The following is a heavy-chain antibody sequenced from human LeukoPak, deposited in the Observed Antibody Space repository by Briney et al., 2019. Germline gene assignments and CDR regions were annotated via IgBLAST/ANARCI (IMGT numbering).Heavy chain of an antibody. D-gene: IGHD3-22*01. CDR1: GFTFSSYA. CDR3: AKDVSMIVVARGDY. Sequence: PGGSLRLSCAASGFTFSSYAMTWVRQAPGQGLEWVSVISGSGSSTYYADSVKGRFTISRDNSKNTLYLQMNSLRAEDTAVYYCAKDVSMIVVARGDYWGQGTLVTVSS. CDR2: ISGSGSST. V-gene: IGHV3-23*01. J-gene: IGHJ4*02.